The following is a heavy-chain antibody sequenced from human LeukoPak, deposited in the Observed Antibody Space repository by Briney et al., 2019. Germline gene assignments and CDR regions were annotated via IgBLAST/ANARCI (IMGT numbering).Heavy chain of an antibody. CDR3: ASPGQYYYDSSGQDYFDY. Sequence: SVKVSCMASVGTFSSYAISWVRQAPGQGREWMGRIIPILGIANYAQKFQGRVTLTADKFTSTAYMKLSSLRSKDTAVYYCASPGQYYYDSSGQDYFDYGGQGTLATVSA. V-gene: IGHV1-69*04. CDR2: IIPILGIA. J-gene: IGHJ4*02. D-gene: IGHD3-22*01. CDR1: VGTFSSYA.